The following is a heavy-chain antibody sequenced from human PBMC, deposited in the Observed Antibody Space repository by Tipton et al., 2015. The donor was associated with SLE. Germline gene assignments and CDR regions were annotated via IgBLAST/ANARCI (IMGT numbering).Heavy chain of an antibody. CDR2: ISYDGSNK. CDR3: AKDRGGGYDCDY. CDR1: GFTFSSYA. Sequence: SLRLSCAASGFTFSSYAMHWVRQAPGKGLEWVAVISYDGSNKYYADSVKGRVTISRDNSKNTLYLQMNSLRAEDTAVYYCAKDRGGGYDCDYWGQGTLVTVSS. J-gene: IGHJ4*02. V-gene: IGHV3-30-3*01. D-gene: IGHD5-12*01.